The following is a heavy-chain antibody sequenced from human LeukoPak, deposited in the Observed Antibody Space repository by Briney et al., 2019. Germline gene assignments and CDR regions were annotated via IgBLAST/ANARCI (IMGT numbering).Heavy chain of an antibody. Sequence: QTGGSLRLSCAASGFTFSSYWMSWVRQAPGKGLEWVANIKQDGSEKYYVDSVKGRFTISRDNAKNSLYLQMNSLRAEDTAVYYCARVYSGSAYYYYMDVWGKGTTVTISS. CDR3: ARVYSGSAYYYYMDV. V-gene: IGHV3-7*03. J-gene: IGHJ6*03. CDR1: GFTFSSYW. CDR2: IKQDGSEK. D-gene: IGHD1-26*01.